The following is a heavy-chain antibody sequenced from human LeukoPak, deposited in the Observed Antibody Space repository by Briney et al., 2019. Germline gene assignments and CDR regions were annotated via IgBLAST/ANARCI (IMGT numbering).Heavy chain of an antibody. D-gene: IGHD6-19*01. CDR2: ISWNSGSI. V-gene: IGHV3-9*01. Sequence: PGGSLRLSCAASGFTFDDYAMHWVRQAPGKGLEWVSGISWNSGSIGYADSVKGRFTISRDNAKNSLYLQMNSLRAEDTALYYCAKGYRIAVAGLFDYWGKGTLVTVSS. J-gene: IGHJ4*02. CDR3: AKGYRIAVAGLFDY. CDR1: GFTFDDYA.